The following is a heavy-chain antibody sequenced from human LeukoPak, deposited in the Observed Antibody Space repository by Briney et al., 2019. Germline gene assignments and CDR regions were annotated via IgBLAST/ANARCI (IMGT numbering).Heavy chain of an antibody. CDR2: ISSSSSYI. V-gene: IGHV3-21*01. CDR1: GFTFSSYS. D-gene: IGHD1/OR15-1a*01. CDR3: ARDRNNINYYYMDV. J-gene: IGHJ6*03. Sequence: GGSLRLSCAASGFTFSSYSMNWVRQAPGKGLEWVSSISSSSSYIYYADSVKGRFTISRDNAKNSLYLQMNSLRAEDTAVYYCARDRNNINYYYMDVWGKGTTVTVSS.